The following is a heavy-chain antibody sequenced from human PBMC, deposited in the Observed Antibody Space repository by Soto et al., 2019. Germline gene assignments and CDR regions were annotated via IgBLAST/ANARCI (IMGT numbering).Heavy chain of an antibody. J-gene: IGHJ3*02. CDR1: GGSISSYY. D-gene: IGHD4-17*01. CDR2: IYYSGST. CDR3: ARDDYGDYDAFDI. V-gene: IGHV4-59*01. Sequence: SETLSLTCTVSGGSISSYYWSWIRQPPGKGLEWIGYIYYSGSTNYNPSLKSRVTISVDTSKNQFSLKLSSVPAADTAVYYCARDDYGDYDAFDIWGQGTMVTVSS.